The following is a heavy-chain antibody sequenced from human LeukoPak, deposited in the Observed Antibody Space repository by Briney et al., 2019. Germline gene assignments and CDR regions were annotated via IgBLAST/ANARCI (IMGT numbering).Heavy chain of an antibody. CDR2: LYTSGST. Sequence: SETLSLTCTVSGGSITDYHWIWIRQPAGKGLEWIGRLYTSGSTNYNPSLKSRVSMSVDTSKKQFSLRLSSVAAADTAIYYCASDYLDRTGNYGFIYWGQGRLVTIPS. D-gene: IGHD3-3*01. V-gene: IGHV4-4*07. CDR3: ASDYLDRTGNYGFIY. CDR1: GGSITDYH. J-gene: IGHJ4*02.